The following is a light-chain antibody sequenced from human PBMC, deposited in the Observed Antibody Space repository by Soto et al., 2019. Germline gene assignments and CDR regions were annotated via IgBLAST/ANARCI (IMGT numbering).Light chain of an antibody. CDR3: AAWDDSLNGRM. J-gene: IGLJ3*02. V-gene: IGLV1-44*01. CDR2: SNN. Sequence: QSVLTQPPSASGTPGQRVTISCSGSSSNIGSNTVSWYQQLPLSAPKLLIYSNNQRPSGVPDRFSGSKSATSASLAISGLQSEDEADYYCAAWDDSLNGRMFGGGTKLTVL. CDR1: SSNIGSNT.